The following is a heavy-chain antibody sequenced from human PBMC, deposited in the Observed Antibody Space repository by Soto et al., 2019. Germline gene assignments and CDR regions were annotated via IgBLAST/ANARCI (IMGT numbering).Heavy chain of an antibody. CDR3: ARVAGDDPLDI. V-gene: IGHV3-53*04. CDR1: GFIVSSNY. D-gene: IGHD2-21*02. CDR2: MYSGGTT. Sequence: EVQLVESGGGLVQPGGSLRLSCAASGFIVSSNYMTWVRQAPGKGLEWVSIMYSGGTTYYAESVKGRFTISRHISKNTLELQMNTLRFEDTAVYYCARVAGDDPLDIWGPGTMVTVSS. J-gene: IGHJ3*02.